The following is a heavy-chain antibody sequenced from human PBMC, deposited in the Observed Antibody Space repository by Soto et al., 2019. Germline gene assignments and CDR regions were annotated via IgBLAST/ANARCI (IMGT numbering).Heavy chain of an antibody. CDR3: ASCHVAAPAGIFDY. V-gene: IGHV3-53*01. D-gene: IGHD6-13*01. CDR1: GFTVSSNF. Sequence: EVQLVESGGGLIQPGGSLRLSCAASGFTVSSNFMYWVRQAPGKGLEWVSLIYSGGSTYYADSVKGRFTISSDNSRNTLHLQMNSLRAEATAVYYCASCHVAAPAGIFDYCGQGTLVTVSS. CDR2: IYSGGST. J-gene: IGHJ4*02.